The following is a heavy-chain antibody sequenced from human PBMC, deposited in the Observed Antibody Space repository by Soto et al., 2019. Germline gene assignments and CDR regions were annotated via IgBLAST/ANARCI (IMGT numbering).Heavy chain of an antibody. CDR2: IIPILGIA. D-gene: IGHD3-22*01. J-gene: IGHJ4*02. CDR1: GGTFSSYT. V-gene: IGHV1-69*02. CDR3: ARGSSGYHGPHDY. Sequence: QVQLVQSGAEVKKPGSSVKVSCKASGGTFSSYTISWVRQAPGQGLEWMGRIIPILGIANYAQKFQGRVTXTXDXXKSTAYRELSRLRSEDTDVYYCARGSSGYHGPHDYWGQGTLVTVSS.